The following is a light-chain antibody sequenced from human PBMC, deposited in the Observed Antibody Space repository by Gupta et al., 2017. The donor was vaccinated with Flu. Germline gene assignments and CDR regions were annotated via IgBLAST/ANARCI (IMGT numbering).Light chain of an antibody. CDR3: NSEAGDTSIVV. J-gene: IGLJ2*01. CDR1: SNDIGAYDL. Sequence: SALSQPPSAPGSIGPSVTIYCTGTSNDIGAYDLVSWYRQFPGKAPKLLIYEVVKRPAGVPERFSASKYGTTATVTTTGLQAEDEADYYCNSEAGDTSIVVFGGGTKLTVL. CDR2: EVV. V-gene: IGLV2-8*01.